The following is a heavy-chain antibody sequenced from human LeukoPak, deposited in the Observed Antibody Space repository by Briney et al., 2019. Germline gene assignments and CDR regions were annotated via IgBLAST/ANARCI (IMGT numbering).Heavy chain of an antibody. V-gene: IGHV3-23*01. CDR2: ISGSGGST. CDR3: AREGYSYYYDSSGYYPYYYYYMDV. J-gene: IGHJ6*03. D-gene: IGHD3-22*01. Sequence: PGGSLRLSCAASGFTFSSYAMSWVRQAPGKGLEWVSAISGSGGSTYYADSVKGRFTISRDNSKNTLYLQMNSLRAEDTAVYYCAREGYSYYYDSSGYYPYYYYYMDVWGKGTTVTVSS. CDR1: GFTFSSYA.